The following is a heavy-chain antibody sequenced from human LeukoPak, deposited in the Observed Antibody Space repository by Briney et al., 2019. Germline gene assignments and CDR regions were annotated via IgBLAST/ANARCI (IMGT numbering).Heavy chain of an antibody. J-gene: IGHJ3*02. CDR3: ARDEGIAAAGTGAFDI. D-gene: IGHD6-13*01. CDR1: GGSISHYY. Sequence: SETLSLTCTVSGGSISHYYWSWIRQVPGKGLEWIGDIYYSGSTNYNPSLKSRVTISVDTSKNQFSLKLSSVTAADTAVYYCARDEGIAAAGTGAFDIWGQGTMVTVSS. V-gene: IGHV4-59*01. CDR2: IYYSGST.